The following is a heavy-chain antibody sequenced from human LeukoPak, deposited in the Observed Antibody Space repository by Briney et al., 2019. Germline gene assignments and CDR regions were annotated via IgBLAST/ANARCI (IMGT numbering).Heavy chain of an antibody. CDR2: IKQDGSEK. CDR3: ARHRSGGSQDDAFDI. Sequence: GGSLRLSYAASGFTFSSYWMSWVRQAPGKGLEWVANIKQDGSEKYYVDSVKGRFTISRQNAKNSLFLQMNSLRAEDTAVYYCARHRSGGSQDDAFDIWGQGTMVTVSS. J-gene: IGHJ3*02. V-gene: IGHV3-7*01. CDR1: GFTFSSYW. D-gene: IGHD2-15*01.